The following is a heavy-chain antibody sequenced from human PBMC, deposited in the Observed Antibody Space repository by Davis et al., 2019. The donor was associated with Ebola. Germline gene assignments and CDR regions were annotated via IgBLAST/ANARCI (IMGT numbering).Heavy chain of an antibody. CDR1: GGSFSDYY. D-gene: IGHD2-2*01. CDR2: INQRGDS. V-gene: IGHV4-34*01. CDR3: ASPHQIRGKDFFDC. Sequence: PSETLSLTCAVYGGSFSDYYWSWIRQSPGEGLEWIGEINQRGDSDYNPSLRSRATLSVDRSKLQFSLRLTSVTAADTGVYFCASPHQIRGKDFFDCWGPGTPVTVSS. J-gene: IGHJ4*02.